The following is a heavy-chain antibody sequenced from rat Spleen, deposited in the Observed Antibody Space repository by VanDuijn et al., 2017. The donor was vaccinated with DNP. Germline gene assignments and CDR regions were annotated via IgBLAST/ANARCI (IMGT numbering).Heavy chain of an antibody. V-gene: IGHV5-25*01. Sequence: EVQLVESGGALVQPGGSLKLSCTASGFTFSNYDMAWVRQIPTKGLEWVASIKTVGVNPQYQDSVKGRFIVSRDNAKSTLDLQMDSLRSEDTATYYCVRRGGKGLFSKWGQGTLVTVSS. CDR1: GFTFSNYD. CDR3: VRRGGKGLFSK. CDR2: IKTVGVNP. J-gene: IGHJ3*01. D-gene: IGHD3-1*01.